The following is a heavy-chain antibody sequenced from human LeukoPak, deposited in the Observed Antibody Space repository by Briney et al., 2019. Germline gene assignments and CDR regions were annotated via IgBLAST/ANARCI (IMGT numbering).Heavy chain of an antibody. V-gene: IGHV1-69*01. CDR3: APTRSYGDYGLDY. J-gene: IGHJ4*02. D-gene: IGHD4-17*01. CDR2: IIPIFGTA. CDR1: GGTFSSYA. Sequence: PQASVKVSCKASGGTFSSYAISWVRQAPGQGLEWMGGIIPIFGTANYAQKFQGRVTITADESTSTAYMELSSLRSEDTAVYYCAPTRSYGDYGLDYWGQGTLVTVSS.